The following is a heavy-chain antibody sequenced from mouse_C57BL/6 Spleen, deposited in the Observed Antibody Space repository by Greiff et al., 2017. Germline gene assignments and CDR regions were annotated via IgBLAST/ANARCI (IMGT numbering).Heavy chain of an antibody. J-gene: IGHJ2*01. Sequence: QVQLQQSGAELVRPGASVTLSCKASGYTFTDYEMHWVKQTPVHGLEWIGAIDPETGGTAYNQKFKGKAILTADKSSSTAYMELRSLTSEDSAVYYCTGDYSNLSYLDYWGQGTTLTVSS. V-gene: IGHV1-15*01. CDR2: IDPETGGT. CDR1: GYTFTDYE. CDR3: TGDYSNLSYLDY. D-gene: IGHD2-5*01.